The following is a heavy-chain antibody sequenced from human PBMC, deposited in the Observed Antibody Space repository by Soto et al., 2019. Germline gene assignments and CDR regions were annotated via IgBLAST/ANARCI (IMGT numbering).Heavy chain of an antibody. CDR1: GYTFTSYA. J-gene: IGHJ4*02. Sequence: QVQLVQSGAEVKKPGASVKVSCKASGYTFTSYAMHWVRQAPGQRLEWMGWINAGNGNTKYSQKFQGRVTITRDRSASTAYTEQSSLRSEDTAVDYCARGMYTIDYWGQGTLVTVSS. CDR3: ARGMYTIDY. V-gene: IGHV1-3*01. D-gene: IGHD1-1*01. CDR2: INAGNGNT.